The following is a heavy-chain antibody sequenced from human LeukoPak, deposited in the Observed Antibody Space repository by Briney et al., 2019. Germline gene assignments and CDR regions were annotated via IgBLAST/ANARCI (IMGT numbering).Heavy chain of an antibody. D-gene: IGHD4-23*01. CDR1: GFTFRSYS. Sequence: GGSLRLSCAASGFTFRSYSMNWVRQAPGKGLEWVSSISSSSSYIHYADSVKGRFTISRDNAKNSLYLQMNSLRAEDTAVYYCAREWTSTVVFDYWGQGTLATVSS. CDR3: AREWTSTVVFDY. V-gene: IGHV3-21*01. J-gene: IGHJ4*02. CDR2: ISSSSSYI.